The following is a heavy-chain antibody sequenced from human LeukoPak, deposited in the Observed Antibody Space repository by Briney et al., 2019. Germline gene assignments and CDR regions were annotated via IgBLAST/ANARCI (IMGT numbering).Heavy chain of an antibody. J-gene: IGHJ4*02. CDR1: GYTFTSYY. CDR2: IRGDNGNT. V-gene: IGHV1-2*02. D-gene: IGHD2-15*01. Sequence: ASVKVSCKASGYTFTSYYMHWVRQAPGQGLEWVGWIRGDNGNTNYAQKLQGRVTMTRDTSISTAYMELSRLRSDDTAVYYCARDYCSGGSCYPGHIDYWGQGTLVTVSS. CDR3: ARDYCSGGSCYPGHIDY.